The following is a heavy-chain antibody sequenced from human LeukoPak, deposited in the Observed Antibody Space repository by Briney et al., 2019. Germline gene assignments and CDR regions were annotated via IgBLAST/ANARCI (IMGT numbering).Heavy chain of an antibody. D-gene: IGHD3-22*01. CDR2: INPSGGNT. V-gene: IGHV1-46*01. CDR3: ATYDSSAVPNP. Sequence: GASVKVSCKASGYTFTSYSMHWVRQAPGQGLEWMGIINPSGGNTRYAQKFQGRVTMTRDTSTSTVYMQLSSLRSEDTAVYYCATYDSSAVPNPWGQGTLVTVSS. J-gene: IGHJ5*02. CDR1: GYTFTSYS.